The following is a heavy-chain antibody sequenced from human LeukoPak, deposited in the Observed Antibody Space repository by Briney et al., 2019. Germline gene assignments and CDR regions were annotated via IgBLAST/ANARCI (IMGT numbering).Heavy chain of an antibody. V-gene: IGHV3-23*01. CDR3: AKDGGLWVSAHWGDS. CDR1: GFTFSSFA. D-gene: IGHD7-27*01. J-gene: IGHJ4*02. CDR2: ITTGGPNT. Sequence: GGSLRLSCAASGFTFSSFAMTWVRQAPGKGLKWVSTITTGGPNTYYADSVKGRFTVSRDDSKNTLYLQMNSLRAEDTAVYYCAKDGGLWVSAHWGDSWGRGTLVTVSS.